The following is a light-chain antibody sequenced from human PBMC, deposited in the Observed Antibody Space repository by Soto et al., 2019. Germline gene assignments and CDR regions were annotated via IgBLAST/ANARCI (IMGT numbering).Light chain of an antibody. V-gene: IGLV2-14*01. Sequence: QSVLTQPASVSGSPGQSITMSCTGTSSDVGGYNYVSWYQQHPGKAPKLMIYDVSNRPSGVSNRFSGSKSGNTASLTISGLQAEDEAEYYCSSYTSSIHVVFGGGTKVTVL. CDR2: DVS. J-gene: IGLJ2*01. CDR1: SSDVGGYNY. CDR3: SSYTSSIHVV.